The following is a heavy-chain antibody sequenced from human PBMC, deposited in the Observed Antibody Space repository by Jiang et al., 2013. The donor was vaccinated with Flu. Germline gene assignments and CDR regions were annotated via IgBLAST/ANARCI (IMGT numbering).Heavy chain of an antibody. CDR3: ARGSPRGRSLDY. V-gene: IGHV4-34*01. D-gene: IGHD3-16*01. J-gene: IGHJ4*02. CDR1: GGSFSGYY. CDR2: INHSGST. Sequence: GLLKPSETLSLTCAVYGGSFSGYYWSWIRQPPGKGLEWIGEINHSGSTNYNPSLKSRVTISVDTSKNQFSLKLSSVTAADTAVYYCARGSPRGRSLDYWGQGTLVTVSS.